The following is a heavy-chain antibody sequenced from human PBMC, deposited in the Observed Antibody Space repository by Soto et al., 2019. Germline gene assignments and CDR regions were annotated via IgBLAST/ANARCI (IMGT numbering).Heavy chain of an antibody. D-gene: IGHD2-15*01. J-gene: IGHJ4*02. CDR1: GFTFSSYS. V-gene: IGHV3-21*01. CDR3: ARETDCSGGSCYSVFPPGFDY. CDR2: ISSSSSYI. Sequence: PGGSLRLSCAASGFTFSSYSMNWVRQAPGKGLEWVSSISSSSSYIYYADSVKGRFTISRDNAKNSLYLQMNSLRAEDTAVYYCARETDCSGGSCYSVFPPGFDYWCPGPLVTVSS.